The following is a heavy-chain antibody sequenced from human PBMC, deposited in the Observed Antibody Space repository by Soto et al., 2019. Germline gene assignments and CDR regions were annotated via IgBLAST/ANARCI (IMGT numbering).Heavy chain of an antibody. CDR3: ARGGRSNWFDP. J-gene: IGHJ5*02. Sequence: ASVKVSCKASGGTFSSYTINWVRQATGQGLEWMGWMNPNSGNTGYAQKFQGRVTMTRNTSISTAYMELSSLRSEDTAVYYCARGGRSNWFDPWGQGTLVTVSS. CDR1: GGTFSSYT. V-gene: IGHV1-8*02. CDR2: MNPNSGNT.